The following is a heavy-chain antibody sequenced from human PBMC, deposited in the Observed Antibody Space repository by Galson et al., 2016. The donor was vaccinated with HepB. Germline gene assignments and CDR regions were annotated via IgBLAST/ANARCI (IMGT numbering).Heavy chain of an antibody. CDR3: AKDEYRLLTLFDS. CDR1: GFTFSSYA. J-gene: IGHJ4*02. D-gene: IGHD2-2*01. V-gene: IGHV3-23*01. Sequence: SLRLSCAASGFTFSSYAMSWVRQAPGKGLEWVSSITYSGDGTYYADSVRGRFTISRDNSKNTLSLQMNSLRAEDTAVYYCAKDEYRLLTLFDSWGQGTRVTISS. CDR2: ITYSGDGT.